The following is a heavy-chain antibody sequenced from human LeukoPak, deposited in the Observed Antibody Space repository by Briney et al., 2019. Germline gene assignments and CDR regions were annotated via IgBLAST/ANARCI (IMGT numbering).Heavy chain of an antibody. CDR3: ARGTHSSSPIPLDY. V-gene: IGHV4-59*01. D-gene: IGHD6-6*01. CDR1: GVSMSTYY. Sequence: SETLSLTCTVSGVSMSTYYWSWIRQTPGKGLEWIGYIYYSGSTNYNPSLKSRVTISVDTSKNQFSLKVNSVTAADTAVYYCARGTHSSSPIPLDYWGQGTLVTVSS. J-gene: IGHJ4*02. CDR2: IYYSGST.